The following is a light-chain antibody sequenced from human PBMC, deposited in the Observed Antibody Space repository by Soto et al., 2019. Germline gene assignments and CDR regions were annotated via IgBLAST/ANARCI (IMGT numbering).Light chain of an antibody. CDR3: HQYGSSPWT. CDR2: DAS. CDR1: QTITSGS. V-gene: IGKV3-20*01. Sequence: EIVLTQSPGTLSLSPGERATLSCLASQTITSGSLAWYQQKPGQSPRLLIYDASSRTTGIPDTFSGSGSGTDFTLTISRLEPEDFAVYYCHQYGSSPWTFGQGTKVDIK. J-gene: IGKJ1*01.